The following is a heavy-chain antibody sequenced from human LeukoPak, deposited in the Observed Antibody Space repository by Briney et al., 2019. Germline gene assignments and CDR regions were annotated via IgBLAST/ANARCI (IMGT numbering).Heavy chain of an antibody. V-gene: IGHV3-11*01. J-gene: IGHJ4*02. CDR1: GFTFSDYY. Sequence: GGSLRLSCAASGFTFSDYYMSWIRQAPGKGLEWVSYISSSGSTIYYADSVKGRFTISRDNAKNSLYLQMNSLRAEDTAVYYCAREVGTRFGEFYMRQYYFDYWGQGTLVTVSS. D-gene: IGHD3-10*01. CDR3: AREVGTRFGEFYMRQYYFDY. CDR2: ISSSGSTI.